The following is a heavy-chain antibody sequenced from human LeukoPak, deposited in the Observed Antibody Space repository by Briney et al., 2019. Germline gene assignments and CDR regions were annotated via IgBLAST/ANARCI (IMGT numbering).Heavy chain of an antibody. CDR3: ARGVKYCSGGSCYRDYYYYGMDV. CDR1: GGSFSGYY. Sequence: PSETLSLTCAVYGGSFSGYYWSWIRQPPGKGLESIGEINHSGSTNYNPSLKSRVTISVDTSKNQFSLKLSSVTAADTAVYYCARGVKYCSGGSCYRDYYYYGMDVWGQGTTVTVSS. D-gene: IGHD2-15*01. V-gene: IGHV4-34*01. J-gene: IGHJ6*02. CDR2: INHSGST.